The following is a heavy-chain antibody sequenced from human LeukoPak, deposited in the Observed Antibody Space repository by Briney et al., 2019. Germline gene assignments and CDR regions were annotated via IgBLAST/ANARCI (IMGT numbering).Heavy chain of an antibody. CDR2: INPNSGGT. J-gene: IGHJ4*02. CDR3: AREMSLSGSYGPPFDY. CDR1: GYTFTGYY. Sequence: GASVKVSCTASGYTFTGYYMHWVRQAPGQGLEWMGWINPNSGGTNYAQKFQGWVTMTRDTSISTAYMELSRLRSDDTAVYYCAREMSLSGSYGPPFDYWGQGTLVTVSS. D-gene: IGHD1-26*01. V-gene: IGHV1-2*04.